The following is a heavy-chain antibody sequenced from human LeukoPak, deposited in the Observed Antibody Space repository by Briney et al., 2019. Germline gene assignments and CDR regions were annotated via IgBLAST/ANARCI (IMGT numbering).Heavy chain of an antibody. CDR1: GDSVPSNSAA. J-gene: IGHJ4*02. D-gene: IGHD4-17*01. CDR3: VRVAGDNLFDH. V-gene: IGHV6-1*01. CDR2: TYYRSKWFN. Sequence: SQTLSLTCAISGDSVPSNSAAWTWIRQSPSRGLEWLGRTYYRSKWFNDYPLSLKSRITIDPDTSKNQFSLHLRSVTPEDTAVYYCVRVAGDNLFDHWGQGTLVTVSS.